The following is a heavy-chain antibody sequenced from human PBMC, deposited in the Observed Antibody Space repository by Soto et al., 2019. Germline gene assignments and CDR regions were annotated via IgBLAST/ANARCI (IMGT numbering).Heavy chain of an antibody. V-gene: IGHV1-69*12. J-gene: IGHJ6*02. D-gene: IGHD2-15*01. Sequence: QVLLVQSGAEVKKPGSSVKVSCKTSVGTFSSFAISWVRLAPGHGLEWMGVIIPRFGAPTYAQKFQGRVSITADESTRTASMELSSLRSDDSPVYYCARDRVLRGNAYYYGMDVWGQRTTLTVS. CDR2: IIPRFGAP. CDR3: ARDRVLRGNAYYYGMDV. CDR1: VGTFSSFA.